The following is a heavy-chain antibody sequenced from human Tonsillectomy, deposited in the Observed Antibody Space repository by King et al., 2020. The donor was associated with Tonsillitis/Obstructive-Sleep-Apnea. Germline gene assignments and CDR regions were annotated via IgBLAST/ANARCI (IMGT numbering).Heavy chain of an antibody. CDR2: ISYDGSNK. J-gene: IGHJ4*02. D-gene: IGHD6-19*01. V-gene: IGHV3-30*04. CDR3: ASIAVAGTGGY. Sequence: VQLVESGGGVAQPGRSLRLSCAASGFTFSSYAMHWVRQAPGKGLEWVAVISYDGSNKYYADSVKGRFTISRDNSKNTLYLQMNSLRAEDTAVYYCASIAVAGTGGYWGQGTLVTVSS. CDR1: GFTFSSYA.